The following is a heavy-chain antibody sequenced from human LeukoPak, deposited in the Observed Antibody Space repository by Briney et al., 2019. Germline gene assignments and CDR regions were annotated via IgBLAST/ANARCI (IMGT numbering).Heavy chain of an antibody. CDR1: GFTFSSYS. D-gene: IGHD3-22*01. V-gene: IGHV3-21*01. CDR2: ISSSSSYI. Sequence: GGSLRLSCAASGFTFSSYSMNWVRQAPGKGLEWVSSISSSSSYIYYADSVKGRFTISRDNAKNSLYLQMNSLRAEDTAVYYCARRRLYYYDSSGYSRLYYWGQGTLVTVSS. CDR3: ARRRLYYYDSSGYSRLYY. J-gene: IGHJ4*02.